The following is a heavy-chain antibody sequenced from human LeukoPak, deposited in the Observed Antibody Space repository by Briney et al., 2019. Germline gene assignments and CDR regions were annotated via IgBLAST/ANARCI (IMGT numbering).Heavy chain of an antibody. D-gene: IGHD6-19*01. V-gene: IGHV6-1*01. CDR1: GDIVSSNTAA. J-gene: IGHJ4*02. CDR2: TLYRSKWYN. Sequence: SQTLSLTCAISGDIVSSNTAAWNWIRQSPSRGLEWLGRTLYRSKWYNDYALSVKSRISINPDTSKNQFSLRLNFVTPEDTAVYYCAREVAGTYAFDYWGQGTLVTVSS. CDR3: AREVAGTYAFDY.